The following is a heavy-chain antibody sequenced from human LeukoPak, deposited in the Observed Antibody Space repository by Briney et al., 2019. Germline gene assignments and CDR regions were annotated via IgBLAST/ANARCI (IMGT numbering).Heavy chain of an antibody. CDR3: AKRVNYYDSSGYSDY. J-gene: IGHJ4*02. CDR1: GFTFSGYS. D-gene: IGHD3-22*01. Sequence: GGSLRLSCAASGFTFSGYSMSWVRQAPGKGLEWVSAISGSGGSTYYADSVKGRFTISRDNSKNTLYLQMNSLRAEDTAVYYCAKRVNYYDSSGYSDYWGQGTLVTVSS. CDR2: ISGSGGST. V-gene: IGHV3-23*01.